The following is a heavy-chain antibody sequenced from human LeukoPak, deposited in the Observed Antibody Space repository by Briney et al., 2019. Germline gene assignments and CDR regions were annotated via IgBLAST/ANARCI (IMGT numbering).Heavy chain of an antibody. Sequence: GGSLRLSCAASGFTFSSYWMSWVRQAPGKGLEWVANIRQDGSEKYYVDSVRGRFTISRDNAENSLFLQMNSLRAEDTAVYYCAKIDAYWGQGTLVTVSS. V-gene: IGHV3-7*01. CDR3: AKIDAY. CDR1: GFTFSSYW. CDR2: IRQDGSEK. J-gene: IGHJ4*02.